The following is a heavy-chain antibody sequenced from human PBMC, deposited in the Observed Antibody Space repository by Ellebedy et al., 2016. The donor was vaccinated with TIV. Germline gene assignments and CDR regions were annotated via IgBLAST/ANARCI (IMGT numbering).Heavy chain of an antibody. Sequence: ASVKVSCXASGYTFTSYAMHWVRQAPGQRLEWMGWINAGNGNTKYSQKFQGRVTITRDTSASTAYMELSSLRSEDTAVYYCARTYYDFWSGFSYGMDVWGQGTTVTVSS. CDR3: ARTYYDFWSGFSYGMDV. CDR2: INAGNGNT. D-gene: IGHD3-3*01. CDR1: GYTFTSYA. V-gene: IGHV1-3*01. J-gene: IGHJ6*02.